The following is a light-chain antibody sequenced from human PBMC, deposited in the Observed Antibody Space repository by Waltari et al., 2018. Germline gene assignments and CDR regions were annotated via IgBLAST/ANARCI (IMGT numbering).Light chain of an antibody. CDR3: QVWDGSTDVV. CDR1: NIGRKS. V-gene: IGLV3-21*02. J-gene: IGLJ2*01. Sequence: SYVLTQPPSVSVAPGQTARVTCGGNNIGRKSVHWYQQRPGQAPRLVLYDDSDRPSGIPDRFSGSNSGNTATLTISRVEAGDEADYYGQVWDGSTDVVFGGGTKLTVL. CDR2: DDS.